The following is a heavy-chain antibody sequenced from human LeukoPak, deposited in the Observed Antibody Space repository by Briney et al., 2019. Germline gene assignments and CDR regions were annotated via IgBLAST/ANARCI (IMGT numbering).Heavy chain of an antibody. CDR1: GGSISSYY. D-gene: IGHD3-9*01. CDR2: IYYSGST. J-gene: IGHJ4*02. CDR3: ARHGVLRYFDY. Sequence: SETLSLTCTVSGGSISSYYWSWIRQPPGKRLEWIGYIYYSGSTNYNPSLKSRVTISVDTSKNQFSLKLSSVTAADTAVYYCARHGVLRYFDYWGQGTLVTVSS. V-gene: IGHV4-59*08.